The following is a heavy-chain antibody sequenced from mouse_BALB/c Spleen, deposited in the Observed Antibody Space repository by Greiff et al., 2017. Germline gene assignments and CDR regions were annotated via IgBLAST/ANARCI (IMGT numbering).Heavy chain of an antibody. CDR2: INSNGGST. J-gene: IGHJ4*01. CDR3: ARGERPPYAMDY. V-gene: IGHV5-6-3*01. Sequence: EVQLKESGGGLVQPGGSLKLSCAASGFTFSSYGMSWVRQTPDKRLELVATINSNGGSTYYPDSVKGRFTISRDNAKNTLYLQMSSLKSEDTAMYYCARGERPPYAMDYWGQGTSVTVSS. D-gene: IGHD1-2*01. CDR1: GFTFSSYG.